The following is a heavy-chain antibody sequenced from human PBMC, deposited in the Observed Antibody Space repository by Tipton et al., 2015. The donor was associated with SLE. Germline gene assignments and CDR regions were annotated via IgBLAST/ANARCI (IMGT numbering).Heavy chain of an antibody. J-gene: IGHJ5*02. CDR3: ASSKGCFDP. V-gene: IGHV4-39*07. CDR2: IYYSGST. CDR1: GVSISSSSYY. D-gene: IGHD5/OR15-5a*01. Sequence: LRLSCTVSGVSISSSSYYWGWIRQPPGKGLEWIGSIYYSGSTYYKPPLKSRVTISVDTSKNHFSLKLRSVTAADTALYYCASSKGCFDPWGQGTLVTVSS.